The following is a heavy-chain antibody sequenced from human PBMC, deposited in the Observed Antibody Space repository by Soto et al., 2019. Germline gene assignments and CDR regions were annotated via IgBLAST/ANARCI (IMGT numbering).Heavy chain of an antibody. CDR1: GFTFRTYG. J-gene: IGHJ4*02. D-gene: IGHD6-13*01. CDR3: AREPEGIAAALDY. V-gene: IGHV3-21*01. Sequence: PGGSLRLPCAASGFTFRTYGMNWVRRAPGGGLEWVASISSSGSFIYYADSVKGRFTISRDDAEKSLYLQMNSLRAEDTALYYCAREPEGIAAALDYWGRGTLVTVSS. CDR2: ISSSGSFI.